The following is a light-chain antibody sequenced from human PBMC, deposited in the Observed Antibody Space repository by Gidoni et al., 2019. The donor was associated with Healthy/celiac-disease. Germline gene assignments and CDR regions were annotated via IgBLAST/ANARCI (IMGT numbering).Light chain of an antibody. Sequence: IQLAQSPTLLSASVGDRVTITCRASQGISRYLAWYQQKPGNAPKLLIYAASTLQSGVPSRFSGSGSGTELTLTISSLQPEDFATYYCQQLNSYPLTFGGGTKVESK. V-gene: IGKV1-9*01. CDR1: QGISRY. J-gene: IGKJ4*01. CDR3: QQLNSYPLT. CDR2: AAS.